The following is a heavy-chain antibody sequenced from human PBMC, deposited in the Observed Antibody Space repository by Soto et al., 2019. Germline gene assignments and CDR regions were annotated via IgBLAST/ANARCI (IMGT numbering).Heavy chain of an antibody. V-gene: IGHV7-4-1*01. Sequence: GASVKVSCKASGYTFTSYAMNWVRQAPGQGLEWMGWINTNTGNPTYAQGFTGRFVFSLDTSVSTAYLQICSLKAEDTAVYYCAREKYYDFWSGYQIPYYYYGMDVWGQGTTVTVSS. CDR2: INTNTGNP. D-gene: IGHD3-3*01. CDR3: AREKYYDFWSGYQIPYYYYGMDV. CDR1: GYTFTSYA. J-gene: IGHJ6*02.